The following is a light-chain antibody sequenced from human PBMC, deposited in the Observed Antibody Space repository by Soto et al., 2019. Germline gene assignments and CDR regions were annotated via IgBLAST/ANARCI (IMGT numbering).Light chain of an antibody. CDR1: SSDVGGYNY. CDR3: SSYTSSSTVL. V-gene: IGLV2-14*01. CDR2: GVS. J-gene: IGLJ2*01. Sequence: QSVLTQPASVSGSPGQSITISCTGTSSDVGGYNYVSWYQQHPGKAPKLMIYGVSSRPSGVSNRFSGSKSGNTASLTISGLQAEDEADYYCSSYTSSSTVLFGGGTKLTVL.